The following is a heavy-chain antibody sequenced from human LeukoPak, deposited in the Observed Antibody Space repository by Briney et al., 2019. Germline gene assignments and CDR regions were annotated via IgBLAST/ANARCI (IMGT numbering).Heavy chain of an antibody. V-gene: IGHV4-61*01. CDR3: ARDSGPYGDFKFDP. Sequence: SETLSLTCSVSGDSIDSVSYYWSWIRQPPGKELEWIGYIYYSGSTNYNPSLKSRVTISVDTSKNQFSLKLSSVTAADTAVYYCARDSGPYGDFKFDPWGQGTLVTVSS. D-gene: IGHD4-17*01. CDR2: IYYSGST. CDR1: GDSIDSVSYY. J-gene: IGHJ5*02.